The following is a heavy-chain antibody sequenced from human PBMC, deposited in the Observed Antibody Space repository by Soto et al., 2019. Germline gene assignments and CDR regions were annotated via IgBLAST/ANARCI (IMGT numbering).Heavy chain of an antibody. CDR2: ISWNSGSI. Sequence: EVQLVESGGGLVQPGRSLRLSCAASGFTFDDYAMHWVRQAPGKGLEWVSGISWNSGSIGYADSVKGRFTISRDKAKNSLYLQMNSLRAEDTALYYCAKGNFAVARASFDYWGQGTLVTVSS. J-gene: IGHJ4*02. D-gene: IGHD6-19*01. V-gene: IGHV3-9*01. CDR1: GFTFDDYA. CDR3: AKGNFAVARASFDY.